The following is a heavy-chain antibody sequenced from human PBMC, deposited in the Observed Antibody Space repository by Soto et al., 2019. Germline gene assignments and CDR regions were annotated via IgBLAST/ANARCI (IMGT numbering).Heavy chain of an antibody. J-gene: IGHJ6*02. V-gene: IGHV3-23*01. CDR1: GFTFSSYA. D-gene: IGHD3-10*01. CDR2: VSVGGDRT. CDR3: ARGDRGGSGSPASYYSSGLDV. Sequence: DVQLLESGGDLVQPGGSLRLSCAASGFTFSSYAMSWVRQAPGKGLEWVSSVSVGGDRTYYSDSVKDRFTISRDHSTNTTFLQMNRRRIEDTALYYCARGDRGGSGSPASYYSSGLDVWGQGTTVTVS.